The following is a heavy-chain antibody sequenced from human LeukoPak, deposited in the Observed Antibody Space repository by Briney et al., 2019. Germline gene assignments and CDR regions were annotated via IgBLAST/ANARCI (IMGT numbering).Heavy chain of an antibody. CDR2: ISADSATT. CDR1: GFTFGDYA. D-gene: IGHD4-17*01. Sequence: GGSLRLSCTASGFTFGDYAMSWVRQAPGKGLEWVSVISADSATTFYADSVKGRFTISRDNAKNSLYLQMNSLGAEDTAVYYCARDLRAVFDPWGQGTLVTVSS. CDR3: ARDLRAVFDP. V-gene: IGHV3-20*04. J-gene: IGHJ5*02.